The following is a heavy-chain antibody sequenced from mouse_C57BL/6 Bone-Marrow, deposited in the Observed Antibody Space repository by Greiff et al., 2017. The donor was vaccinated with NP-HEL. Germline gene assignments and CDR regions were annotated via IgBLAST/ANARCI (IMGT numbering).Heavy chain of an antibody. D-gene: IGHD2-2*01. V-gene: IGHV2-5*01. CDR3: AKWLHYYCDY. Sequence: VMLVESGPGLVQPSQSLSITCTVSGFSLTSYGVHWVRQSPGKGLEWLGVIWRGGSTDYHAAFMSRLSITQDNSKSQVYLKMNSLQADDTAIYDCAKWLHYYCDYWGQGTTLTVSA. CDR2: IWRGGST. J-gene: IGHJ2*01. CDR1: GFSLTSYG.